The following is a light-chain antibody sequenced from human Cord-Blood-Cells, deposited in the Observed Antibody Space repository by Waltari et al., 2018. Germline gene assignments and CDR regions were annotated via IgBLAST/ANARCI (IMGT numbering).Light chain of an antibody. CDR2: AAS. Sequence: IQMTQSPSSLSASVGDRVTITCRASQSISSYLNWYQQKPGKAPKLLIYAASSLPSGGPSRFSGSGSGTDFTLTISSLQPEDFATYYCQQSYSTPRTFGQGTKLEIK. J-gene: IGKJ2*01. V-gene: IGKV1-39*01. CDR1: QSISSY. CDR3: QQSYSTPRT.